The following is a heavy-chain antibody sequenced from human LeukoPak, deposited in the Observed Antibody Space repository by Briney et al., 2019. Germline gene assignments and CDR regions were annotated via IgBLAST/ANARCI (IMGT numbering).Heavy chain of an antibody. CDR2: INTNTGSP. D-gene: IGHD4-17*01. J-gene: IGHJ4*02. V-gene: IGHV7-4-1*02. CDR3: ARVGRLDYGDYLAH. Sequence: ASVKVSCKTSGYTFARYPIHWVRQAPGRGLEWMGWINTNTGSPTYAQAFAGRFVFSLDTSVTTAYLQISSLRSADTAVYYCARVGRLDYGDYLAHWGPGNRITVSS. CDR1: GYTFARYP.